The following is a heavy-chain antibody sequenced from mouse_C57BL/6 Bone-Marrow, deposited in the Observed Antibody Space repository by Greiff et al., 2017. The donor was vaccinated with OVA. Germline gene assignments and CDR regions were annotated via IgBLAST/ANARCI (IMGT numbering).Heavy chain of an antibody. CDR3: ARPYYYGSSYVYFDY. D-gene: IGHD1-1*01. J-gene: IGHJ2*01. CDR2: IYPRDGST. CDR1: GYTFTDHT. V-gene: IGHV1-78*01. Sequence: VQLQQSDAELVKPGASVKISCKVSGYTFTDHTIHWMKQRPEQGLEWIGYIYPRDGSTKYNEKFKGKATLTADKSSSTAYMQLNSLTSEDSAVYFCARPYYYGSSYVYFDYWGQGTTLTVSS.